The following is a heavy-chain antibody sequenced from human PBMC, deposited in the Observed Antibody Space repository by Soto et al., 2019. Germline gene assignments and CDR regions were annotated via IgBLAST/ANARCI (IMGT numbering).Heavy chain of an antibody. J-gene: IGHJ6*02. D-gene: IGHD3-22*01. CDR2: IDHSEST. Sequence: SETLSLTCGIYGGSFSGYYWSWIRQPPGRGLEWIGEIDHSESTNYNPSLKSRVTISIDASKNQFSLKLSSVTAADTAVYYCANYFDRADGMDVWGQGTTVTVSS. CDR3: ANYFDRADGMDV. V-gene: IGHV4-34*01. CDR1: GGSFSGYY.